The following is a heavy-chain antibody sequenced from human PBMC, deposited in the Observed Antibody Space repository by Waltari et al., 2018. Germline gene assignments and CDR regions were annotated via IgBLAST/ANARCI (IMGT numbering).Heavy chain of an antibody. CDR1: GGSISSSSYY. V-gene: IGHV4-39*07. J-gene: IGHJ3*02. CDR3: ARGLYCSGGSCYSAFDI. Sequence: QLQLQESGPGLVKPSETLSLTCTVSGGSISSSSYYWGWIRQPPGKGLEWIGSIYYSGSTYYNPSLKSRVTISVDTSKNQFSLKLSSVTAADTAVYYCARGLYCSGGSCYSAFDIWGQGTMVTVSS. D-gene: IGHD2-15*01. CDR2: IYYSGST.